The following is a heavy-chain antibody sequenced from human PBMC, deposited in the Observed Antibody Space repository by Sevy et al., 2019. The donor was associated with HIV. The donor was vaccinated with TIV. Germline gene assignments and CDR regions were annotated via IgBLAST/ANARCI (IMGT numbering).Heavy chain of an antibody. J-gene: IGHJ4*02. CDR1: GFTFSSYA. Sequence: GGSLRLSCAASGFTFSSYAMSWVRQAPGKGLEWVSAISGSGGSTYYGDSVKGRFTIPRDNSKNTLYLQMNSLRAEDTAVYYCAKGRLGSGWYWVYWGQGTLVTVSS. CDR3: AKGRLGSGWYWVY. V-gene: IGHV3-23*01. CDR2: ISGSGGST. D-gene: IGHD6-19*01.